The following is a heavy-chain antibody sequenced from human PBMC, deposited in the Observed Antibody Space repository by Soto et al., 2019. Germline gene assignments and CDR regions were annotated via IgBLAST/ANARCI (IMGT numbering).Heavy chain of an antibody. J-gene: IGHJ4*02. CDR3: ARDWLRYSSPPGYFDY. CDR1: GFTFSSYA. Sequence: GGSLRLSCAASGFTFSSYAMSWVRQAPGKGLEWVSAISGSGGSTYYADSVKGRLTISRDNSKNTLYLQMNSVRAEDTALYYCARDWLRYSSPPGYFDYWGQGTLVTVSS. CDR2: ISGSGGST. D-gene: IGHD6-13*01. V-gene: IGHV3-23*01.